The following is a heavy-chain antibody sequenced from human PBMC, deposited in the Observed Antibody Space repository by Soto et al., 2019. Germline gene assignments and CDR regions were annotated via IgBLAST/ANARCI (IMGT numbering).Heavy chain of an antibody. CDR2: MNPNSGNT. J-gene: IGHJ3*02. CDR1: GYTFTSYD. Sequence: ASVKVSCRASGYTFTSYDINWVRQATGQGLEWMGWMNPNSGNTGYAQKFQGRVTMTRNTSISTAYMELSSLRSEDTALYYCASGQIAGGSYSRSDAFDIWGQGTMVTVSS. V-gene: IGHV1-8*02. CDR3: ASGQIAGGSYSRSDAFDI. D-gene: IGHD1-26*01.